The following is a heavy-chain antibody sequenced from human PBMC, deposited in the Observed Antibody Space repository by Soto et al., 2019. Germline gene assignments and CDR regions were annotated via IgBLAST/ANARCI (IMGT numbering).Heavy chain of an antibody. Sequence: SDTLSLTFAVSGGYIVSVGYSWSWIRQPPGKGLEWIGNAYPRGSNYYDPSLKSRVTISLDMSKNQFSLNLNSVTAADTAVYYCARVAGSGWYXAWGQGTRVTV. CDR1: GGYIVSVGYS. CDR2: AYPRGSN. CDR3: ARVAGSGWYXA. D-gene: IGHD6-19*01. V-gene: IGHV4-30-2*01. J-gene: IGHJ5*02.